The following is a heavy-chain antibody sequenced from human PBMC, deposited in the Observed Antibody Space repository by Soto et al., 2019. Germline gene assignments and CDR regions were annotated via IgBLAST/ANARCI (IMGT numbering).Heavy chain of an antibody. J-gene: IGHJ4*02. Sequence: GGSLRLSCAASGFTFSSYAMHWVRQAPGKGLEWVAVISYDGSNKYYADSVKGRFTISRDNSKNTLYLQMNSLRAEDTSVYYSARSMYSSGWYLFDYWGQGTLVTVSS. CDR3: ARSMYSSGWYLFDY. V-gene: IGHV3-30-3*01. D-gene: IGHD6-19*01. CDR2: ISYDGSNK. CDR1: GFTFSSYA.